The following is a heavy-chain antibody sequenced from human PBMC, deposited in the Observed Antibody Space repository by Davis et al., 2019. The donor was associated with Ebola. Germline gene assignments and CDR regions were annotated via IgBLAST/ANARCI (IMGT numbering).Heavy chain of an antibody. J-gene: IGHJ4*02. CDR1: GDSTNSGSHY. V-gene: IGHV4-39*01. CDR3: ARLRGSLYLHY. Sequence: SETLSLTCSVSGDSTNSGSHYWGWIRQPPGKGLEWIGSMHHSGTTYGSPSLKSRVTITVGTDKNVVSLRLNSVTAADTAVYYCARLRGSLYLHYWGQGTLVSVSS. D-gene: IGHD1-1*01. CDR2: MHHSGTT.